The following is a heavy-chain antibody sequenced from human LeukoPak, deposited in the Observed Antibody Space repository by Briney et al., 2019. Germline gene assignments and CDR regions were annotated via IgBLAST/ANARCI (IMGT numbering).Heavy chain of an antibody. CDR1: GGSISSSSYY. CDR3: ARVNGATVVTLGRHAFDI. V-gene: IGHV4-39*01. D-gene: IGHD4-23*01. J-gene: IGHJ3*02. Sequence: SETLSLTCTVSGGSISSSSYYWGWIRQPPGKGLEWIGSIYYSGSTYYNPSLKSRVTISVDTSKNQFSLKLSSVTAADTAVYYCARVNGATVVTLGRHAFDIWGQGTMVTVSS. CDR2: IYYSGST.